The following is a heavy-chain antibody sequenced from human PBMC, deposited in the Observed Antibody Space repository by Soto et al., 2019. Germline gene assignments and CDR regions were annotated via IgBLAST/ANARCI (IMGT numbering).Heavy chain of an antibody. J-gene: IGHJ5*02. D-gene: IGHD2-21*02. CDR1: GGSISSSNW. CDR3: ARDQYIVVVTAIRRWFDP. CDR2: IYHSGST. V-gene: IGHV4-4*02. Sequence: PSETLSLTCAVSGGSISSSNWWSWVRQPPGKGLEWIGEIYHSGSTNYNPSLKSRVTISVDKSKNQFSLKLSSVTAADTAVYYCARDQYIVVVTAIRRWFDPWGQGTLVTVS.